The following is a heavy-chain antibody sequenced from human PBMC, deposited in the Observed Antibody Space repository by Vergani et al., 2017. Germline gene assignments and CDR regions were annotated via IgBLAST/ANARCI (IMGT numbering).Heavy chain of an antibody. CDR2: MYYSGNT. CDR1: GGSISSYY. D-gene: IGHD6-19*01. V-gene: IGHV4-59*05. CDR3: ARHGSYSSGWXLDY. J-gene: IGHJ4*02. Sequence: QVQLQESGPGLVKPSETLSLTCTVSGGSISSYYWSWIRQPPGKGLEWIGNMYYSGNTFYNPSLWGRVTISVDTSKNQLSLRLNSVTAADTAVYYCARHGSYSSGWXLDYWGQGTLVTVSS.